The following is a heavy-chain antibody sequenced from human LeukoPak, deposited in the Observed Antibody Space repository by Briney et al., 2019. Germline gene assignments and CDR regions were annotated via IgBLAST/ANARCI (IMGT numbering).Heavy chain of an antibody. CDR2: INHSGST. D-gene: IGHD5-18*01. Sequence: SETLSLTCAVYGGSFSGYYWSWIRQPPGKGLEWIREINHSGSTNYNPSLKSRVTISVDTSKNQFSLKLSSVTAADTAVYYCARGSGYSYGDYWGQGTLVTVSS. CDR3: ARGSGYSYGDY. CDR1: GGSFSGYY. V-gene: IGHV4-34*01. J-gene: IGHJ4*02.